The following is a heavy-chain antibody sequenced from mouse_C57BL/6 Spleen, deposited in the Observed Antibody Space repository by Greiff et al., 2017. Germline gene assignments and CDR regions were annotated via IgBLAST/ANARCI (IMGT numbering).Heavy chain of an antibody. J-gene: IGHJ4*01. CDR1: GYTFTSYW. CDR3: ARFYPNAMDY. Sequence: VQLQQPGAELVMPGASVKLSCKASGYTFTSYWMHWVKQRPGQGLEWIGEFDPSDSYTNYNQKFKGKSTLTVDKSSSTAYMQLSSLTSEDSAVYYCARFYPNAMDYWGQGTSVTVSS. V-gene: IGHV1-69*01. CDR2: FDPSDSYT. D-gene: IGHD2-3*01.